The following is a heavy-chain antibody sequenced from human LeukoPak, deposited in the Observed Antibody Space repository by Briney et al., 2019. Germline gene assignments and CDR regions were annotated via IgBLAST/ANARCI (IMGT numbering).Heavy chain of an antibody. CDR2: VYYSGRT. CDR3: ARQVSAYYFDF. J-gene: IGHJ4*02. D-gene: IGHD6-6*01. CDR1: GGSISSSSYY. V-gene: IGHV4-39*01. Sequence: SETLSLTCTVSGGSISSSSYYWGWIRQPPGKELQWIASVYYSGRTNYSPSLKSRVTISVDTSEKQFFLQLTAGTAADTAVYYGARQVSAYYFDFWGQGLLVTVSS.